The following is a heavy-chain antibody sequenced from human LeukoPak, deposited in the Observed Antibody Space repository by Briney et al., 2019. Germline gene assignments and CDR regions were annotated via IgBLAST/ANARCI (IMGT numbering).Heavy chain of an antibody. Sequence: GGSLRLSCAASGFTVSSNYMSWVRQAPGKGLEWVSVIYSSGGTYYADSVKGRFTISRGSSKNTLFLQMKSLRAEDTAVYYCAKDSSGPRDWGQGTLVTVSS. V-gene: IGHV3-66*01. D-gene: IGHD3-10*01. CDR3: AKDSSGPRD. J-gene: IGHJ4*02. CDR2: IYSSGGT. CDR1: GFTVSSNY.